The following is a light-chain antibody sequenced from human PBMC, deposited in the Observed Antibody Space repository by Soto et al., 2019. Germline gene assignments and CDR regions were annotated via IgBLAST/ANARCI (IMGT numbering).Light chain of an antibody. J-gene: IGKJ4*01. CDR3: QQYNNWLALT. CDR1: QSVSSN. V-gene: IGKV3-15*01. Sequence: EIGMTQSPATLSVSPGERATPSCRASQSVSSNLAWYQQKPGQAPRLLIYGASTRATGIPARFSGSGSGTEFTLTISSLQSEDFAVYYCQQYNNWLALTFGGGTKVDI. CDR2: GAS.